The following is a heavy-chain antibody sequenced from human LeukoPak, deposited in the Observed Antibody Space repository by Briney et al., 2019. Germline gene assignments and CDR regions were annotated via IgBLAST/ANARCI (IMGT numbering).Heavy chain of an antibody. CDR1: GGSISSYY. CDR3: ARDGEWELLLFDY. CDR2: IYYSGST. D-gene: IGHD1-26*01. Sequence: SETLSLTCTVSGGSISSYYWSWIRQPPGKGLEWIGYIYYSGSTNYNPSLKSRVNMSGDTSKNQFSLKLSSVTAADTAVYYCARDGEWELLLFDYWGQGTLVTVSS. J-gene: IGHJ4*02. V-gene: IGHV4-59*12.